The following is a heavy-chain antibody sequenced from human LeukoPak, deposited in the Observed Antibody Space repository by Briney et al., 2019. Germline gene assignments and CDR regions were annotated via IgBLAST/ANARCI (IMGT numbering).Heavy chain of an antibody. V-gene: IGHV1-18*01. CDR1: GYSFTSYG. CDR3: ARDDRTYYYDSSGYSIVFSRVWFDP. Sequence: ASVKVSCKASGYSFTSYGISWVRQAPGQGLEWMGWISAYNGNTNYAQKLQGRVTMTTDTSTSTAYMELRSLRFDDTAVYYCARDDRTYYYDSSGYSIVFSRVWFDPWGQGTLVTVSS. D-gene: IGHD3-22*01. J-gene: IGHJ5*02. CDR2: ISAYNGNT.